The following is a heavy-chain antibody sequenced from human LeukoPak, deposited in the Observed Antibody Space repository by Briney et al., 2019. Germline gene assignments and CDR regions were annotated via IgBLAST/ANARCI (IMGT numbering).Heavy chain of an antibody. CDR3: AKGRTPRVVLVAATLDGFDY. D-gene: IGHD2-15*01. CDR2: ISGSGGST. Sequence: GGSLRLSCAASGFTFSSYAMSWVRQAPGKGLEWVSAISGSGGSTYYADSVKGRFTISRDNSKNTLYLQMNSLRAEDTAVYYCAKGRTPRVVLVAATLDGFDYWGQGTLVTVSS. CDR1: GFTFSSYA. J-gene: IGHJ4*02. V-gene: IGHV3-23*01.